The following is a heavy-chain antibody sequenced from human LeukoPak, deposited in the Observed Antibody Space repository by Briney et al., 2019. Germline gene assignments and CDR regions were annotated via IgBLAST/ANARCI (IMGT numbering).Heavy chain of an antibody. V-gene: IGHV3-11*01. CDR1: GFTFSDYH. CDR3: AREEPAAYFDY. Sequence: PGVSLRLSCAASGFTFSDYHMSWIRQAPGKGLEWVSYISSSGSTIYYADSVRGRFTISRDNAKNTLYVQMNSLRAEDTAVYYCAREEPAAYFDYWGQGTLVTVSS. J-gene: IGHJ4*02. CDR2: ISSSGSTI. D-gene: IGHD2-2*01.